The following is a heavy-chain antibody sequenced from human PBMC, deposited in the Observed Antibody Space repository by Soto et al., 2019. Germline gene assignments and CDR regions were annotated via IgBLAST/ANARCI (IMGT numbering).Heavy chain of an antibody. CDR3: VRVEMYAGEFTPNFDR. CDR2: IYYTGNT. V-gene: IGHV4-39*01. D-gene: IGHD2-8*01. J-gene: IGHJ4*02. Sequence: SETLSLTCTVSGDSLRSSYHYWGWIRQSPGKGLEWIGSIYYTGNTYYNPSLKSRVSISVDMATNEISLRLRAESVADTAVYYCVRVEMYAGEFTPNFDRWGRGALVTVSS. CDR1: GDSLRSSYHY.